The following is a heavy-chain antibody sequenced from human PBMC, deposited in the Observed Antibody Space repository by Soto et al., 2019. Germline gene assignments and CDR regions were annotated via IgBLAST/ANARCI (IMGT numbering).Heavy chain of an antibody. D-gene: IGHD2-15*01. V-gene: IGHV1-69*12. Sequence: QVQLVQSGAEVKKPGSSVRVSCKASGGTFSSYALSWVRQAPGQGLEWMGGIIPIFGTTNYAQKFQDRVTFTADESSSTAYMELSSLRSEDTAVYYCARHCSGDGCCLGPYYHYGMDVWGQGTTVTVSS. J-gene: IGHJ6*02. CDR1: GGTFSSYA. CDR2: IIPIFGTT. CDR3: ARHCSGDGCCLGPYYHYGMDV.